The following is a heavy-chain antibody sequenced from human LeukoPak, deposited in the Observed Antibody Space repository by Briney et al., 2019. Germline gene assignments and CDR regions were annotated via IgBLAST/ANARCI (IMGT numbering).Heavy chain of an antibody. CDR2: ISGSGGSA. CDR3: ARGGYSSRVDY. V-gene: IGHV3-23*01. D-gene: IGHD2-2*01. CDR1: GFTFSSYA. J-gene: IGHJ4*02. Sequence: GGSLRLSCAASGFTFSSYAMSWVRQAPGKGLEWVAAISGSGGSAYYADSVKGRFTLYRDNPKNTLYLQMKSLRAEDTAVYYCARGGYSSRVDYWGQGTQVTVSS.